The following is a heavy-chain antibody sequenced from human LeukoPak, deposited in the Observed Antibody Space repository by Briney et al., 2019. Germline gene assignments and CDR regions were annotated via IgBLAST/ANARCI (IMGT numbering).Heavy chain of an antibody. D-gene: IGHD3-22*01. Sequence: PSETLSLTCTVSGGSMSSGSYYWGWIRQPPGKGLEWIGRIYYSGSTYYSSSLQSRVTISVDTSKKQFSLKLRSVTAADPAVYYCARRAGHSSGYPPGFDYWGQGTLVTVSS. CDR3: ARRAGHSSGYPPGFDY. J-gene: IGHJ4*02. CDR1: GGSMSSGSYY. CDR2: IYYSGST. V-gene: IGHV4-39*01.